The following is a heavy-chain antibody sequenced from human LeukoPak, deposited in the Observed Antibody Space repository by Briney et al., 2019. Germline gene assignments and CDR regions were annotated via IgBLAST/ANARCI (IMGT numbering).Heavy chain of an antibody. V-gene: IGHV3-21*04. CDR2: ITSNSKYI. CDR3: AKHRVASEYYFDY. J-gene: IGHJ4*02. D-gene: IGHD5-12*01. Sequence: GGSLRLSCAASGFTFSSYAMSWVRQAPGKGLEWVSSITSNSKYIFYAASVKGRFTISRDDANDSLFLQMSSLRAEDTAVYYCAKHRVASEYYFDYWGQGTLVTVSS. CDR1: GFTFSSYA.